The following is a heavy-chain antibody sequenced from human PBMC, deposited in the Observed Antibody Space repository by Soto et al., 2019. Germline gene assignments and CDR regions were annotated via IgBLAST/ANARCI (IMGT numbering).Heavy chain of an antibody. Sequence: GGSLRLSCAASGFTFSSYSMNWVRQAPGKGLEWVSYISSSSSTIYYADSVKGRFTISRDNAKNSLYLQMNSLRDEDTAVYYCARLWGYCTNGVCYSIVEAAADYYYYGMDVWGQGTTVTVS. CDR2: ISSSSSTI. V-gene: IGHV3-48*02. CDR3: ARLWGYCTNGVCYSIVEAAADYYYYGMDV. D-gene: IGHD2-8*01. CDR1: GFTFSSYS. J-gene: IGHJ6*02.